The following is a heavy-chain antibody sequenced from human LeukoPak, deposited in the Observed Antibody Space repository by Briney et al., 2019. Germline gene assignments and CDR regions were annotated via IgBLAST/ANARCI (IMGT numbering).Heavy chain of an antibody. CDR1: GYTFTSYD. D-gene: IGHD2-2*01. Sequence: ASVKVSCKASGYTFTSYDINWVRQASGQGLEWMGWINPNSGNTGYAQKFQGRVTITRNTSISTAYMELSSLRSEDTAVYYCARVTVVVPPTQIWFDPWGQGNLVTVSS. J-gene: IGHJ5*02. CDR3: ARVTVVVPPTQIWFDP. V-gene: IGHV1-8*03. CDR2: INPNSGNT.